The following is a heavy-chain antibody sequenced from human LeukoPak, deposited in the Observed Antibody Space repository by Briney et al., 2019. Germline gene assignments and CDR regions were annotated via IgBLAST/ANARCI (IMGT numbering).Heavy chain of an antibody. D-gene: IGHD6-6*01. J-gene: IGHJ4*02. CDR1: GYTFTGYY. CDR2: INPNSGGT. Sequence: ASVKVSCKASGYTFTGYYMHWVRQAPGQGLEWMGWINPNSGGTNCAQKFQGRVTMTRDTSISTAYMELSRLRPDDTAVYYCARDPSEYSSSSFDYWGQGTLVTVSS. V-gene: IGHV1-2*02. CDR3: ARDPSEYSSSSFDY.